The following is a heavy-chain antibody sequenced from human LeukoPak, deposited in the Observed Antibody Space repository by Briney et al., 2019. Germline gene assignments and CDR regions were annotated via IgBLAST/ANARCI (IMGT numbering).Heavy chain of an antibody. D-gene: IGHD4-11*01. CDR3: ARVGATTITLIY. J-gene: IGHJ4*02. CDR2: VYRSGTT. V-gene: IGHV4-31*03. CDR1: GDSVSGGSYQ. Sequence: SETLSLTCSVSGDSVSGGSYQWTWLRPHPGKGLEWIGCVYRSGTTYYNPSLKSRVTISLDTSKNQFSLRLSSVAAADTAMYYCARVGATTITLIYWGQGILATVAS.